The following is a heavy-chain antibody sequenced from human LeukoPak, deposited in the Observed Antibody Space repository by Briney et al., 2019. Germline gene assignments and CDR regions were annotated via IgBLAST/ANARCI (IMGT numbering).Heavy chain of an antibody. D-gene: IGHD3-10*01. V-gene: IGHV2-5*02. CDR2: IYWDDDK. J-gene: IGHJ4*02. CDR3: ALGSGRTFDY. Sequence: SGPTLVKPTQTLTRTGTSSGLAPSTSGGGGGWIRQPPEEALEWLALIYWDDDKRYSPSLKSRLTITKDTSKNQVVLTMTNMDPVDTATYYCALGSGRTFDYWGQGTLVTVSS. CDR1: GLAPSTSGGG.